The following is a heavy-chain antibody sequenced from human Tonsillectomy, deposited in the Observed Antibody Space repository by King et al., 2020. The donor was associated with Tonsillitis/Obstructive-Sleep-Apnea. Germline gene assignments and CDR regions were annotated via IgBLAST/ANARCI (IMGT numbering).Heavy chain of an antibody. J-gene: IGHJ5*02. Sequence: VQLQESGPGLVKPSETLSLTCTVSGGSVSSGSYYWSWIRQPPGKGLEWIGYIYYSGSTNYNPSLKSRVTISLDTSKNQFSLRLSSVTAADTAVYYCAREVARYDILTGGPPIAPWGQGTLVTVSS. CDR2: IYYSGST. D-gene: IGHD3-9*01. CDR3: AREVARYDILTGGPPIAP. V-gene: IGHV4-61*01. CDR1: GGSVSSGSYY.